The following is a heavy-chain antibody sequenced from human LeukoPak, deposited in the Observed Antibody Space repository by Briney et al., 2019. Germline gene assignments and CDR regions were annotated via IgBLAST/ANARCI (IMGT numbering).Heavy chain of an antibody. CDR3: AREEVVAAYDY. CDR1: GYTFTSYG. D-gene: IGHD2-15*01. V-gene: IGHV1-18*01. Sequence: ASVKVSCKASGYTFTSYGISWVRQAPAQGLEWMGWISAYNGNTNYAQKLQGRVTMTRNTSISTAYMELRSLRSEDTGVYYCAREEVVAAYDYWGKGTLVTVSS. CDR2: ISAYNGNT. J-gene: IGHJ4*02.